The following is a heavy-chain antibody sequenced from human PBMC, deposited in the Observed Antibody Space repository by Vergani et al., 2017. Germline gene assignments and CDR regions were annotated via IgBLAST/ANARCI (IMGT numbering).Heavy chain of an antibody. CDR3: ARWRGDNWYFEV. D-gene: IGHD3-16*01. Sequence: QVQLQESGPGIVKPSETLSLTCKVSAYSISSGYYWGCIRQSPGKGLEWIGSIFRDEDTYYTPSLKNRVTISTDTSKNHVSLKVSAVTAADTAVYYCARWRGDNWYFEVWGRGTRVTVSS. V-gene: IGHV4-38-2*02. CDR1: AYSISSGYY. J-gene: IGHJ2*01. CDR2: IFRDEDT.